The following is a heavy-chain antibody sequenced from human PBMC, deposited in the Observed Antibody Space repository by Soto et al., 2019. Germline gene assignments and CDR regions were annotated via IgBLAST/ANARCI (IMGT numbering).Heavy chain of an antibody. CDR1: GFTVSSNY. CDR3: ARAPSGSGSYYRHYYYGMDV. V-gene: IGHV3-66*01. CDR2: IYSGGST. Sequence: EVQLVESGGGLVQPGGSLRLSCAASGFTVSSNYMSWVRQAPGKGLEWVSVIYSGGSTYYADSVKGRFTISRDNSKNTLYLQMNSLRAEDTAVYYCARAPSGSGSYYRHYYYGMDVWGQGTTVTVSS. D-gene: IGHD3-10*01. J-gene: IGHJ6*02.